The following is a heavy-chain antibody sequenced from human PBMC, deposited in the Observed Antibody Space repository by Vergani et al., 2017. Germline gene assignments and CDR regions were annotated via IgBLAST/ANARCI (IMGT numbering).Heavy chain of an antibody. J-gene: IGHJ6*02. CDR1: GFIFSDYY. CDR2: ISGDGTNI. D-gene: IGHD1-1*01. Sequence: QVQLVESGGGLVKPGESLRLSCSASGFIFSDYYMGWVRQAPGKGLEWLAYISGDGTNIYYAGSVRGRFTVSRDNARDSLHLEMKSLRAEDTAVYFCARDLERLSSPGLSLSYYAVDVWGQGTTVTVSS. CDR3: ARDLERLSSPGLSLSYYAVDV. V-gene: IGHV3-11*04.